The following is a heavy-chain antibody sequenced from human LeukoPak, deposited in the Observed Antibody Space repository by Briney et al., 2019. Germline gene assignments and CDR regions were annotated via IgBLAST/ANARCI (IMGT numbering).Heavy chain of an antibody. V-gene: IGHV1-18*01. CDR2: IYAYDGNR. D-gene: IGHD4/OR15-4a*01. CDR3: AKDIDYIVDY. Sequence: ASVKVSCKASGGTFSSYAISWVRQAPGQGLEWMAWIYAYDGNRHYARKFQDRVTMTTDTSTNTAYLELRNLRSDDTAVYYCAKDIDYIVDYWGQGTLVTVSS. CDR1: GGTFSSYA. J-gene: IGHJ4*02.